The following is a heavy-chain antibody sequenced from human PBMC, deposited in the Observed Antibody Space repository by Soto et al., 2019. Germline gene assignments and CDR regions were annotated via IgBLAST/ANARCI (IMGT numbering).Heavy chain of an antibody. CDR2: IDPSDSYT. CDR3: ARVHCSSTSCYFEDYYYYGMDV. D-gene: IGHD2-2*01. CDR1: GYSFTSYW. J-gene: IGHJ6*02. V-gene: IGHV5-10-1*01. Sequence: GESLKISCKGSGYSFTSYWISLVRQMPGKGLEWMGRIDPSDSYTNYRPSFQGHVTISADKSISTAYLQWSSLKASDTDMYYCARVHCSSTSCYFEDYYYYGMDVGAKGPRSPSP.